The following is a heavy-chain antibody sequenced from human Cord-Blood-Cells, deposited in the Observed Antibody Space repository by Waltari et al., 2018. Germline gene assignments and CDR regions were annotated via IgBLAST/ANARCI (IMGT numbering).Heavy chain of an antibody. CDR2: MNPNSGNT. CDR3: ARDYSNYFAFDI. J-gene: IGHJ3*02. Sequence: VQLVQSGAEVKKPGASVKVSCQASGYTFTIYAINWVRQATGQRLEWMGWMNPNSGNTGYAQKFQGRVTMTRNTSISTAYMELSSLRSEDTAVYYCARDYSNYFAFDIWGQGTMVTVSS. D-gene: IGHD4-4*01. CDR1: GYTFTIYA. V-gene: IGHV1-8*01.